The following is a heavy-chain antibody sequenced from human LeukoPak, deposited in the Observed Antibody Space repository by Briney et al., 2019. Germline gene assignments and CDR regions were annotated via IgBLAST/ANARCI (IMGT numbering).Heavy chain of an antibody. CDR2: ISYDGSNK. D-gene: IGHD4-17*01. V-gene: IGHV3-30*18. CDR1: GFTFSSYG. Sequence: PGGSLRLSCAASGFTFSSYGMHWVRQAPGKGLEWVAVISYDGSNKYYADSVKGRFTISRDNSKNTLYLQMNSLRAEDTAVYYCAKVPPYDYGDYVNEVNAFHIWGQGTMVTVSS. CDR3: AKVPPYDYGDYVNEVNAFHI. J-gene: IGHJ3*02.